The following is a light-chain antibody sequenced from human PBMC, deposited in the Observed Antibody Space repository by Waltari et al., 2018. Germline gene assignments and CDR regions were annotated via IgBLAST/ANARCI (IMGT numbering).Light chain of an antibody. J-gene: IGKJ1*01. Sequence: EIVMTQSPATLSVSPGERATLSCRASQSVSSNLAWYQHKPGQAPRLLIYGAFTRATGIPARFSGSGSGTEFTLSISSLQSEDFAVYYCQHYDKWPQTFGQGTKVEIK. CDR3: QHYDKWPQT. CDR1: QSVSSN. V-gene: IGKV3-15*01. CDR2: GAF.